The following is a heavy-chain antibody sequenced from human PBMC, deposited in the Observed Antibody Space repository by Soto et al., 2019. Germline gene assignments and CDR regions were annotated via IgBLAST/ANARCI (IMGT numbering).Heavy chain of an antibody. Sequence: SETLSLTCTVSGGSISSGDYYWSWIRQPPGKGLEWIGYIYYSGSTYYNPSLKSRVTISVDTSKNQFSLKLSSVTAADTAVYYCARDLDFWSGNPSDYWGQGTLVTVSS. CDR1: GGSISSGDYY. J-gene: IGHJ4*02. CDR3: ARDLDFWSGNPSDY. D-gene: IGHD3-3*01. CDR2: IYYSGST. V-gene: IGHV4-30-4*01.